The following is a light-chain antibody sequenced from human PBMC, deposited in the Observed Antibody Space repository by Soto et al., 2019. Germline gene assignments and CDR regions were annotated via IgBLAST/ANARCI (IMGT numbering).Light chain of an antibody. J-gene: IGKJ4*01. CDR2: GAF. Sequence: DIQMTQSPSSLSASVGDRVTITCRASQAINNYLAWYQQKPGKVPKLLIYGAFTLHSGVPSRFSGSGSETDFTLTISSLQPEDVATYYCQKYDGAPLTVGGGTKVEIK. CDR1: QAINNY. V-gene: IGKV1-27*01. CDR3: QKYDGAPLT.